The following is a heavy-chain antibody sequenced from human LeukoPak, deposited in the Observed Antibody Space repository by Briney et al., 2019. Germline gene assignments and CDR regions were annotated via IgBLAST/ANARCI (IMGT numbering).Heavy chain of an antibody. Sequence: GSLRLSCAASGFTFSSYGMHWVRQAPGKGLEWVAVISYDGSNKYYADSVKGRFTISRDNSKNTLYLQMNSLRAEDTAVYYCALKGGGSYSSGWSFGYWGQGTLVTVSS. CDR3: ALKGGGSYSSGWSFGY. CDR2: ISYDGSNK. V-gene: IGHV3-30*03. CDR1: GFTFSSYG. D-gene: IGHD6-19*01. J-gene: IGHJ4*02.